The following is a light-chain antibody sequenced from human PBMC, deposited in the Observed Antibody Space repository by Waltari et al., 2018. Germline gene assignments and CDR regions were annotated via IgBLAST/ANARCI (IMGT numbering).Light chain of an antibody. CDR3: TSHAGTNSV. Sequence: QSALTQLPSASGSPGQSVTMSCTGTSSDVGGDNYVSWYQPHPGKAPNLLIYQASRRPSGVPDRFSGSKSGNTASRTVSGLQAEDEAEYFCTSHAGTNSVFGGGTKLTVL. V-gene: IGLV2-8*01. J-gene: IGLJ3*02. CDR1: SSDVGGDNY. CDR2: QAS.